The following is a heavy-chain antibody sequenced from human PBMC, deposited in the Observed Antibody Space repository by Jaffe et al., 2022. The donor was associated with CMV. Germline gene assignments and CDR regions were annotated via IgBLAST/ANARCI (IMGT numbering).Heavy chain of an antibody. CDR3: ARDVTPAAYGAFDV. Sequence: EVQVVQSGGGLVQPGGSLRLSCKVSGFNFNLYAMSWVRQAPGKGLEWVSTSGGNGGGTYHAESMRGRFTISRDNSKNTLYLQMSALRADDTAKYFCARDVTPAAYGAFDVWGQGTIVTVSS. CDR1: GFNFNLYA. J-gene: IGHJ3*01. V-gene: IGHV3-23*04. D-gene: IGHD2-21*02. CDR2: SGGNGGGT.